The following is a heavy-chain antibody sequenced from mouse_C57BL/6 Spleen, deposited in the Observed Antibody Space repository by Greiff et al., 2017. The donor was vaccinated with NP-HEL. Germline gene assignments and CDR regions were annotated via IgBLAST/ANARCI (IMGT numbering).Heavy chain of an antibody. CDR2: IRSKSNNYAT. J-gene: IGHJ4*01. V-gene: IGHV10-1*01. Sequence: EVQGVESGGGLVQPKGSLKLSCAASGFSFNTYAMNWVRHAPGKGLEWVARIRSKSNNYATYYADSVKDRFTISRDDSESMLYLQMNNLKTEDTAMYYCVRGDGGMDYWGQGTSVTVSS. CDR3: VRGDGGMDY. D-gene: IGHD3-3*01. CDR1: GFSFNTYA.